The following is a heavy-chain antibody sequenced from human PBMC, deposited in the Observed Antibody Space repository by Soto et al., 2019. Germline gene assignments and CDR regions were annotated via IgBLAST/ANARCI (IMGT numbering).Heavy chain of an antibody. CDR2: IKSKTDGGTT. Sequence: EVQLVESGGGLVKPGGSLRLSCAASRFTFSNAWMSWVRQSPVKGLEWVGRIKSKTDGGTTDYAAPVKGRFSISRDDSKNTLFLQMDRLKTEDTAVYYCTTDNCSGGRCTGWDVWGKGTKVTVSS. CDR1: RFTFSNAW. CDR3: TTDNCSGGRCTGWDV. J-gene: IGHJ6*04. V-gene: IGHV3-15*01. D-gene: IGHD2-15*01.